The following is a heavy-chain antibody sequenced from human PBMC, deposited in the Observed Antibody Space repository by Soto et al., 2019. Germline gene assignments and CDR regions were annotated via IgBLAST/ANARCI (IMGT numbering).Heavy chain of an antibody. CDR2: ISGTSDSI. D-gene: IGHD6-13*01. CDR1: GFTFSDYY. J-gene: IGHJ4*02. V-gene: IGHV3-11*06. CDR3: ARVAVITAAGTSDY. Sequence: GSLRLSCAASGFTFSDYYMSWIRQVPGKGLEWVAYISGTSDSIPYADSVKGRFTISRDNAKNSLYLQMNSLRAEDTAVYYCARVAVITAAGTSDYWGQGTLVTVSS.